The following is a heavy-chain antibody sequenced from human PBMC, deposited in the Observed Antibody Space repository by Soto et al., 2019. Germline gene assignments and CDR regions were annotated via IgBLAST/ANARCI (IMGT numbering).Heavy chain of an antibody. CDR2: IYGSATGI. J-gene: IGHJ4*02. CDR3: AKDRHPDGRWDIDW. V-gene: IGHV3-23*01. D-gene: IGHD1-26*01. Sequence: PGGSLRLSCEASGFPFRQYTMNWVRQAPGQGLEWVSGIYGSATGIYYADSVRGRFTISRDNSRNTVYLQMNSLRAEDTAVYYCAKDRHPDGRWDIDWWGQGTRVTVSS. CDR1: GFPFRQYT.